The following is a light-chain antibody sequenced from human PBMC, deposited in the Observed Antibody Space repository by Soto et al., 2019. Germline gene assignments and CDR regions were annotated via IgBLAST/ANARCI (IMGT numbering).Light chain of an antibody. Sequence: EIVMTQSPATLSVSPGERATLSCRASQSVSSNLAWYQQQHGQAPRLLIYCASTRATGIPARFSGSRSGTEFTLTISSLQSEDFSVYYCQQYNNWPPYTFGQGTKLEIK. CDR2: CAS. CDR3: QQYNNWPPYT. J-gene: IGKJ2*01. CDR1: QSVSSN. V-gene: IGKV3-15*01.